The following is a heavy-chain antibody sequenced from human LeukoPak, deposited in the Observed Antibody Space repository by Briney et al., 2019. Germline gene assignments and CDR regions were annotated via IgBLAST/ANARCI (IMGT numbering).Heavy chain of an antibody. CDR1: GYSFTSYW. CDR2: IYPGDSDT. J-gene: IGHJ3*02. V-gene: IGHV5-51*01. CDR3: ARPAYYYDSSGYYPDAFDI. Sequence: GESLKISCKGSGYSFTSYWIGWVRQMPGKGLEWMGIIYPGDSDTRYSPSFQGQVTISADKSISTAYLQWSSLKASDTAMYYCARPAYYYDSSGYYPDAFDIWGQRTMVAVSS. D-gene: IGHD3-22*01.